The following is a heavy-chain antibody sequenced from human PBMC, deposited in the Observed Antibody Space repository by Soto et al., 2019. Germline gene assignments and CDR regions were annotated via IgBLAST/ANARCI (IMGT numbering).Heavy chain of an antibody. D-gene: IGHD5-12*01. V-gene: IGHV6-1*01. J-gene: IGHJ5*02. CDR2: TYFRSKWYN. CDR3: AKGDNLGPKTGYAFDP. CDR1: GDSVSINTAS. Sequence: SPTLSLTCAISGDSVSINTASWNWIRQSPSRGLEWLGRTYFRSKWYNDYAVSVKSRIIINPDTSNNQFSLQLNSVTPEDTAVYFCAKGDNLGPKTGYAFDPWGQGIMVTVS.